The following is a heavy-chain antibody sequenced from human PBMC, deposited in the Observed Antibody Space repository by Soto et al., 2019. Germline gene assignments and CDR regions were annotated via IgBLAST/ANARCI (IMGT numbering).Heavy chain of an antibody. J-gene: IGHJ6*02. V-gene: IGHV1-46*01. D-gene: IGHD3-10*01. Sequence: ASVKVSCKASGYTFTSYYMHWVRQAPGQGLEWMGIINPSGGSTSYAQKFQGRVTMTRDTSTSTVYMELSSLRSEDTAVYYCARFQYYYGSGSYPHYYYGMDVWGQGTTVTVSS. CDR2: INPSGGST. CDR3: ARFQYYYGSGSYPHYYYGMDV. CDR1: GYTFTSYY.